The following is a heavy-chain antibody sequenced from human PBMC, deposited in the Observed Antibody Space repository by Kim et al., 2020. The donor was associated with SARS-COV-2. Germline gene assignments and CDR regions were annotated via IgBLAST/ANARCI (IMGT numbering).Heavy chain of an antibody. Sequence: GGSLRLSCAASGFTVSSNYMSWVRQAPGKGLEWVSVIYSGGSTYYADSVKGRFTISRDNSKNTLYLQMNSLRAEDTAVYYCARKMTTENYAFYDYWGQGTLVTVSS. D-gene: IGHD4-4*01. V-gene: IGHV3-53*01. CDR1: GFTVSSNY. CDR3: ARKMTTENYAFYDY. CDR2: IYSGGST. J-gene: IGHJ4*02.